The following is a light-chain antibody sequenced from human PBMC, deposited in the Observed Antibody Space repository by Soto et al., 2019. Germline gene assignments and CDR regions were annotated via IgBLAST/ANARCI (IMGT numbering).Light chain of an antibody. V-gene: IGKV1-5*01. CDR3: QQYNSYSPYT. CDR1: QSISSW. Sequence: DIQMTQSPSTLSASVGDRVTITCRPSQSISSWLAWYQQKPGKAPKLLIYDASSLESGVPSRFSGSGSGTEFTLTISSLQPDDFATYYYQQYNSYSPYTFGQGTKLEIK. J-gene: IGKJ2*01. CDR2: DAS.